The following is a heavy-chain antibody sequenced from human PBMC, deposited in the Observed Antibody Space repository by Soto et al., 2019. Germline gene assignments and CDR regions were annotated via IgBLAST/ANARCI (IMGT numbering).Heavy chain of an antibody. CDR2: INPCGST. Sequence: SDPRSATGTVYGRTFTTYSGSRFRRTAGKGGEWSVEINPCGSTNYNPSLESRVTISVDSSKNQFSLNLSSVTAADTAVYFCARAYYNDDTGHRPRRFIYRLDAWG. CDR3: ARAYYNDDTGHRPRRFIYRLDA. D-gene: IGHD3-22*01. J-gene: IGHJ6*03. CDR1: GRTFTTYS. V-gene: IGHV4-34*01.